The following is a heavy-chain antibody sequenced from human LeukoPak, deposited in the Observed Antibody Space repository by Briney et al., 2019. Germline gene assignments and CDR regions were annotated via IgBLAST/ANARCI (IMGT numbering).Heavy chain of an antibody. D-gene: IGHD5-12*01. Sequence: ASVKVSCKASGYTFTDHYIHWVRQAPGQGLEWMGWINSNNGATNCAQKFQGRVTMTRDTSISTAYMELTRLGSDDTAVYYCARDGSLGYWGQGTLVTVSS. CDR1: GYTFTDHY. J-gene: IGHJ4*02. V-gene: IGHV1-2*02. CDR3: ARDGSLGY. CDR2: INSNNGAT.